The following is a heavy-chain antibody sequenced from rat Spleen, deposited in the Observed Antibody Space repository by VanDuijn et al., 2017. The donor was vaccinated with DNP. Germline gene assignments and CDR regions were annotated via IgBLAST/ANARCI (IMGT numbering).Heavy chain of an antibody. CDR2: MQTVGDT. V-gene: IGHV2-27*01. D-gene: IGHD1-10*01. J-gene: IGHJ2*01. CDR3: ARNYNHYGYFDY. Sequence: QVQLKESGPGLVQPSQTLSLTCTVSGFSLTSFHIHCFRQPPGKGLEWRGRMQTVGDTDFISALKSRLSISRDTSKSKFFLQMNSLQTEDTAMYFCARNYNHYGYFDYWGQGVMVTVSS. CDR1: GFSLTSFH.